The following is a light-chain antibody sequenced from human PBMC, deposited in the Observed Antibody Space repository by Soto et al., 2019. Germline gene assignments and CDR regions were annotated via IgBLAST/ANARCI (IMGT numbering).Light chain of an antibody. CDR2: GAS. Sequence: DIPMTQSPSSLSASVGDRVTITCRASQSISSYLNWYQQKPGKAPNLLVYGASSLQSGVPSRFSGSGSGTDFTLTISSLQPEDFATYYCQQTSSTPRTFGQGTKVEIK. CDR3: QQTSSTPRT. V-gene: IGKV1-39*01. CDR1: QSISSY. J-gene: IGKJ1*01.